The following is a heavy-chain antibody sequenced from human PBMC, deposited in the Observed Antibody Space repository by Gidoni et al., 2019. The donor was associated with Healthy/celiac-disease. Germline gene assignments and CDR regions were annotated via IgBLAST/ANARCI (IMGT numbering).Heavy chain of an antibody. J-gene: IGHJ5*02. V-gene: IGHV4-39*01. Sequence: QLQLQESGPGLVKPSETLSLTCTVSGGSISSSSYYWGWIRQPPGKGLEWIGSIYYSGSTYYNPSLKSRVTISVDTSKNQFSLKLSSVTAADTAVYYCANQYSSSWYGQWFDPWGQGTLVTVSS. D-gene: IGHD6-13*01. CDR2: IYYSGST. CDR3: ANQYSSSWYGQWFDP. CDR1: GGSISSSSYY.